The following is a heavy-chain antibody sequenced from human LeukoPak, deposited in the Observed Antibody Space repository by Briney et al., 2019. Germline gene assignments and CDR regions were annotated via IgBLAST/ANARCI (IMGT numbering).Heavy chain of an antibody. Sequence: ASVKVSCKASGYTFTSYGISWVRQAPGQGLEWMGWISAYNGKTNYTQKLQGRVTMTTDTSTSTAYMELRSLRSDDTAVYYCARGVVVVPAAMSNYYYYMDVWGKGTTVTVSS. CDR3: ARGVVVVPAAMSNYYYYMDV. D-gene: IGHD2-2*01. CDR2: ISAYNGKT. CDR1: GYTFTSYG. J-gene: IGHJ6*03. V-gene: IGHV1-18*01.